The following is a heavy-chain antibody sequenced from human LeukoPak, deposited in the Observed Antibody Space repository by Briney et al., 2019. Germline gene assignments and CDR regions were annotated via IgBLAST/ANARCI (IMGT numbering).Heavy chain of an antibody. D-gene: IGHD3-3*01. CDR2: INHSGST. J-gene: IGHJ4*02. CDR1: GGSFSGYY. CDR3: ARVPYDVWSGYYTGFDY. Sequence: SETLSLTCAVYGGSFSGYYWSWIRQPPGKGLEWIGKINHSGSTNYNPSLKSRVTISVDTSKNQFSLKLSSVTAADTAVYYCARVPYDVWSGYYTGFDYWGQGTLVTVSS. V-gene: IGHV4-34*01.